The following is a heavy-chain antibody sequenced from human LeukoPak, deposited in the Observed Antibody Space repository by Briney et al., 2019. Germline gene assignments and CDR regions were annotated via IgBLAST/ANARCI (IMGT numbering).Heavy chain of an antibody. J-gene: IGHJ4*02. V-gene: IGHV4-59*01. Sequence: SETLSLTCTASGGSISSYYWSWIRQPPGKGLEWIGYIYYSGSTNYNPSLKSRVTISVDTSKNQFSLKLSSVTAADTAVYYCARDHGPLGIDYWGQGTLVTVSS. D-gene: IGHD7-27*01. CDR3: ARDHGPLGIDY. CDR1: GGSISSYY. CDR2: IYYSGST.